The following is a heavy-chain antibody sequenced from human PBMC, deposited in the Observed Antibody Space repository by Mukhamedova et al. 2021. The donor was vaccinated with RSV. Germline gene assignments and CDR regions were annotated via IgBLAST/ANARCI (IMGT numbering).Heavy chain of an antibody. D-gene: IGHD5-18*01. CDR3: ARVGGNTYGTFDY. J-gene: IGHJ4*02. Sequence: GLVWVSRITSDGSSATYADSVKGRFTISRDNAKNTLYLQMNSLRAEDTAVYYCARVGGNTYGTFDYWGQGTLVTVSS. CDR2: ITSDGSSA. V-gene: IGHV3-74*01.